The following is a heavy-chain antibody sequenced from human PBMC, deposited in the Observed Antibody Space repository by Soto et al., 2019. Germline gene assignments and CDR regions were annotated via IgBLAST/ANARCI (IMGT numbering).Heavy chain of an antibody. D-gene: IGHD2-2*01. CDR2: IHPGDSNI. CDR1: GYSFTTYW. V-gene: IGHV5-51*01. CDR3: ARHEESSSHSYGMDV. Sequence: GESLKISCKASGYSFTTYWVAGVRQMPGKGLEWIGIIHPGDSNIKYSPSFRGQVTISADRSSSTAYLQWSSLKASDTAIYYCARHEESSSHSYGMDVWGQGTTVTVSS. J-gene: IGHJ6*02.